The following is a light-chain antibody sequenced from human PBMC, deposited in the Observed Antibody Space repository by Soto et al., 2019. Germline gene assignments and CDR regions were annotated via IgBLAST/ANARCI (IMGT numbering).Light chain of an antibody. V-gene: IGLV2-14*01. J-gene: IGLJ3*02. CDR3: CSYAGYYTWV. CDR2: EVN. Sequence: QSALTQPASVSGSPGQPITISCTGTSSDVGAYNYVSWYQLHPGKAPKLMIYEVNNRPSGVSHRFSGSKSGNTASLTISGLQAEDEADYYCCSYAGYYTWVFGGGTKLTVL. CDR1: SSDVGAYNY.